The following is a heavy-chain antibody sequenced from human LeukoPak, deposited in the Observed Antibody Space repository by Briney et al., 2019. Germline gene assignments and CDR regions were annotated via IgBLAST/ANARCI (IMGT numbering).Heavy chain of an antibody. Sequence: GASVKVSCKASGYTFTSYGISWVRQAPGQGLEWMGWISAYNGNTNYAQKLQGRVTMTTDTSTSTAYMELRSLRSDDTAVYYCARDRLLFDDYGDPAGHYYYGMDVWGQGTTATVSS. CDR3: ARDRLLFDDYGDPAGHYYYGMDV. CDR1: GYTFTSYG. D-gene: IGHD4-17*01. CDR2: ISAYNGNT. V-gene: IGHV1-18*01. J-gene: IGHJ6*02.